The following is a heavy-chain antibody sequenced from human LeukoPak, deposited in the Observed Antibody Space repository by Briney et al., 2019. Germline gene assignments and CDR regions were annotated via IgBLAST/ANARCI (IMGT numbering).Heavy chain of an antibody. CDR1: GYSFTSYR. D-gene: IGHD3-22*01. Sequence: KPGESLKISCKGSGYSFTSYRIGWVRQMPGKGLEWMGIIYPGDSVTKYSPSFQGQVTVSADKSISTAYLQWSSLKASDTAMYYCARRYYYDSSGYFDYWGQGTLVTVSS. CDR2: IYPGDSVT. CDR3: ARRYYYDSSGYFDY. V-gene: IGHV5-51*01. J-gene: IGHJ4*02.